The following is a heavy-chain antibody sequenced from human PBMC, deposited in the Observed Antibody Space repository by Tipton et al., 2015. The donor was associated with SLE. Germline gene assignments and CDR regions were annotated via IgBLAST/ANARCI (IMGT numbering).Heavy chain of an antibody. CDR1: GGSISSYY. J-gene: IGHJ4*02. CDR3: ASRLGVNYFDY. V-gene: IGHV4-39*01. CDR2: IYYSGST. D-gene: IGHD3-16*01. Sequence: TLSLTCTVSGGSISSYYWGWIRQPPGKGLEWIGSIYYSGSTYYNPSLKSRVTISVDTSKNQFSLKLSSVTAADTAVYYCASRLGVNYFDYWGQGTLVTVSS.